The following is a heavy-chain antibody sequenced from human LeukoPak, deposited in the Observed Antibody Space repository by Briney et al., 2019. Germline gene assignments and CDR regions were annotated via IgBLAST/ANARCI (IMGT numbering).Heavy chain of an antibody. CDR2: ISSSNALI. Sequence: GGSLRLSCEASGFTFSDYYMSWIRQAPGKGLEWVSHISSSNALIQYADSVKGRFTISRDNAKNSLYLQMNSLRAEDTAVYYCARVYLERLTAGYFDHWGQGTWVTVSP. V-gene: IGHV3-11*01. D-gene: IGHD2-8*01. CDR1: GFTFSDYY. J-gene: IGHJ4*02. CDR3: ARVYLERLTAGYFDH.